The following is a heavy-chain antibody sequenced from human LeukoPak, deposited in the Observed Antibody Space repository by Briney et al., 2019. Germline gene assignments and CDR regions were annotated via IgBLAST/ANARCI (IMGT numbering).Heavy chain of an antibody. Sequence: ASVKVSRKASGYTFTSYAMNWVRQAPGQGLEWMGWINTNTGNPTYAQGFTGRFVFSLDTSVSTAYLQISSLKAEDTAVYYCARVDRYSGSYYQGIDYWGQGTLVTVSS. CDR3: ARVDRYSGSYYQGIDY. V-gene: IGHV7-4-1*02. CDR1: GYTFTSYA. CDR2: INTNTGNP. J-gene: IGHJ4*02. D-gene: IGHD1-26*01.